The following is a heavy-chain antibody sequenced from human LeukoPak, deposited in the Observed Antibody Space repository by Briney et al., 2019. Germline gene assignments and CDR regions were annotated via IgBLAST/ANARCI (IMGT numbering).Heavy chain of an antibody. D-gene: IGHD3-16*02. V-gene: IGHV3-30*04. CDR1: GFTFSDYA. Sequence: PGGSLRLSCAASGFTFSDYAMHWVRQAPGKGLEWVAFISYDGSNENIADSVKGRFIISRDNSKNTLYLQMNSLRAEDTAVYYCAKGPAPRLGEFSYHALVDYWGQGTLVTVSS. J-gene: IGHJ4*02. CDR2: ISYDGSNE. CDR3: AKGPAPRLGEFSYHALVDY.